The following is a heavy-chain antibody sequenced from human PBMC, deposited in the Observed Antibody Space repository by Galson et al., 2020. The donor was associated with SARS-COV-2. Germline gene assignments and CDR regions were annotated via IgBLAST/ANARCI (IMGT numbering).Heavy chain of an antibody. V-gene: IGHV3-30*04. CDR3: ARDLYDFWSGPFLGQNWFDP. Sequence: SLQVSCAASGFTYSSSAMHWVRQPPGKGQEWVAVISYDGRNKYYADSVKGRFTISRDNSKNTLDLQMNSLRAEDTAVYYCARDLYDFWSGPFLGQNWFDPWGQGTLVTVSS. J-gene: IGHJ5*02. D-gene: IGHD3-3*01. CDR1: GFTYSSSA. CDR2: ISYDGRNK.